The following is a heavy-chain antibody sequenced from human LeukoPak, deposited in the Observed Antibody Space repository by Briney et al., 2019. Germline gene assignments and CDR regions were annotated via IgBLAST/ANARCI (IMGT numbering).Heavy chain of an antibody. CDR2: IKSKTDGGTT. D-gene: IGHD6-13*01. V-gene: IGHV3-15*01. CDR3: TRQQLVLDY. J-gene: IGHJ4*02. CDR1: GFTFSNAW. Sequence: PGGSLRLSCAASGFTFSNAWMSWVRQAPGKGLEWVGHIKSKTDGGTTDYVAPVKGRFTISRDDSKNTLYLQMNSLKSEDTAVYYCTRQQLVLDYWGQGTLVTVSS.